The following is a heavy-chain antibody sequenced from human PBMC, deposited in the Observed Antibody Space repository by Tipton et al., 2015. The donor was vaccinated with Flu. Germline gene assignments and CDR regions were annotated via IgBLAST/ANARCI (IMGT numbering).Heavy chain of an antibody. J-gene: IGHJ6*02. V-gene: IGHV4-4*07. CDR2: IYGSGSA. CDR1: GVSITDYY. D-gene: IGHD1-1*01. Sequence: GLVKPSETLSLICSVSGVSITDYYWTWIRQPAGKGLEWIGRIYGSGSANYNPSLKSRVTMSVDTSKNQLSLKLRSVTAADTAVYFCARDDGTKSRNGMDVWGQGTTVTVSS. CDR3: ARDDGTKSRNGMDV.